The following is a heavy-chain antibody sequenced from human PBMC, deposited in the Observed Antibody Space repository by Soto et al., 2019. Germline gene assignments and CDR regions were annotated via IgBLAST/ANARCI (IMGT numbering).Heavy chain of an antibody. D-gene: IGHD6-19*01. CDR1: SGSISTYY. Sequence: QVQLQESGPGLVKPSETLSLTFTVSSGSISTYYWSWIRQPPGKGLECIGYIYYSGSTNYNPSLKSRVTISVDTSKNRFSLKLSSVTAADTAVYYCARYAVAGNGGVRFDYWGQGTLVTVSS. V-gene: IGHV4-59*01. CDR2: IYYSGST. J-gene: IGHJ4*02. CDR3: ARYAVAGNGGVRFDY.